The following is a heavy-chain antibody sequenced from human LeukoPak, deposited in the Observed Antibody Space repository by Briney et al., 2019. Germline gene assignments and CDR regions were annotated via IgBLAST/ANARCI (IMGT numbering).Heavy chain of an antibody. CDR2: IIWNSGSI. CDR3: VKDNVASSCVDCPLGAAFDV. CDR1: GFSFDDYA. Sequence: PGRSLRLSCAASGFSFDDYAMHWVRQPPGKGLEWVSGIIWNSGSIGYADSVRGRFTISRDNAKNSLYLQMNSLRPEDTALYYCVKDNVASSCVDCPLGAAFDVWGPGTMVTVSS. J-gene: IGHJ3*01. D-gene: IGHD2-21*01. V-gene: IGHV3-9*01.